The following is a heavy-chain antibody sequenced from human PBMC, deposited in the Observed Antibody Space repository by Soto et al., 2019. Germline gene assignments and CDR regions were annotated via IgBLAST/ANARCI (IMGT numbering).Heavy chain of an antibody. CDR2: ISYSGST. V-gene: IGHV4-39*01. J-gene: IGHJ6*02. D-gene: IGHD3-10*01. Sequence: QLQLQESGPGLVKASETLSLTCTVSGGSISSGSYYWSWIRQPPGTALEWIGTISYSGSTFYNPSLNSRGTMSVDKPKNQFSLKLSSVTDADTAVYYCARRYSYGSGKYAVDLWGQGTTVTVSS. CDR1: GGSISSGSYY. CDR3: ARRYSYGSGKYAVDL.